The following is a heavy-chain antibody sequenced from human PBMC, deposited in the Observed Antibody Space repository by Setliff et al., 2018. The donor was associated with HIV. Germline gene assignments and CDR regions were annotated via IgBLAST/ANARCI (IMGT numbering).Heavy chain of an antibody. CDR2: IIPIFGTA. V-gene: IGHV1-69*13. CDR3: ARDRYSSGWSWFDP. J-gene: IGHJ5*02. CDR1: GGTFSSDA. D-gene: IGHD6-19*01. Sequence: SVKVSCKASGGTFSSDAISWVRQAPGKGLEWMGWIIPIFGTANYAQKFQGRVTITADESTSTAYIELSSLRSEDTAVYYCARDRYSSGWSWFDPWGQGTLVTVSS.